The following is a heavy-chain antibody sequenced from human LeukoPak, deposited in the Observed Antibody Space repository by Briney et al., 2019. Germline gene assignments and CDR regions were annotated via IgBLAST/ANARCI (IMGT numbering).Heavy chain of an antibody. CDR3: ARDGDIVVVVAATRFEY. D-gene: IGHD2-15*01. J-gene: IGHJ4*02. CDR2: INPSGGST. V-gene: IGHV1-46*01. CDR1: GYTFTSYY. Sequence: ASVKVSCKASGYTFTSYYMHWVRQAPGQGLEWMGMINPSGGSTSYAQKFQGRVTMTRDTSTSTVYMELSSLRSEDTAVYYCARDGDIVVVVAATRFEYWGQGTLVTVSS.